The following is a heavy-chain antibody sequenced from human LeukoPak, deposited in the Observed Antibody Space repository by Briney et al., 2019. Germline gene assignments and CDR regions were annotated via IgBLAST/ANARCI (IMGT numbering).Heavy chain of an antibody. V-gene: IGHV3-23*01. J-gene: IGHJ4*02. CDR1: GFTFSSYA. CDR2: ISGSGGST. CDR3: AKAVRGVIAPSSHDY. D-gene: IGHD3-10*01. Sequence: HTGGSLRLSCAASGFTFSSYAMSWVRQAPGKGLEWVSAISGSGGSTYYADSVKGRFTISRDNSKNTLYLQMNSLRAEDTAVYYCAKAVRGVIAPSSHDYWGQGTLVTVSS.